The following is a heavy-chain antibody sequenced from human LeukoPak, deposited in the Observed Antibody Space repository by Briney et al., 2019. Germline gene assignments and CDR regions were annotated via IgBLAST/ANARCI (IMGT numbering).Heavy chain of an antibody. D-gene: IGHD1-26*01. CDR3: ARVGEEWAYYYYYYYMDV. CDR2: MNPNSRNT. J-gene: IGHJ6*03. V-gene: IGHV1-8*01. CDR1: GYTFTSYD. Sequence: GASVTVSFTASGYTFTSYDINWGRQAPGQGKEGVGWMNPNSRNTAYAPKFQGSVTMTINTSISTAYMELSSLRSEDTAVYYYARVGEEWAYYYYYYYMDVWGKGTTVTVSS.